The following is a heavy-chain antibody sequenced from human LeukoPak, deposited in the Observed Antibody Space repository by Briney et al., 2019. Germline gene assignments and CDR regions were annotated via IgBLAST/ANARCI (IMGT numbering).Heavy chain of an antibody. Sequence: PSETLSLTCTVSDYSISSGYGYYWGWIRQPPGKGLEWIGNIYHSGITYYNHFNSSLKSRVTISIDTSKNQFSLRLTSVTAADTAVYFCAALVSTRYYFDYWGQGTLVTVSS. V-gene: IGHV4-38-2*02. CDR2: IYHSGIT. D-gene: IGHD5/OR15-5a*01. J-gene: IGHJ4*02. CDR1: DYSISSGYGYY. CDR3: AALVSTRYYFDY.